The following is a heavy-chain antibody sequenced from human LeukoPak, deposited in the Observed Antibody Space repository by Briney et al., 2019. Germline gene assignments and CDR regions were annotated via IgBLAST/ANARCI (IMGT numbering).Heavy chain of an antibody. J-gene: IGHJ4*02. D-gene: IGHD3-16*01. Sequence: SETLSLTCNVSGGSISRFYWNWIRQTPQKGLECIAHFYYTGTASYHPGPKSRATISGDTSKNQFSLTLNSVTAADTAVYYCARGRSMISYFDHWGQGALVTVSS. CDR2: FYYTGTA. V-gene: IGHV4-59*01. CDR3: ARGRSMISYFDH. CDR1: GGSISRFY.